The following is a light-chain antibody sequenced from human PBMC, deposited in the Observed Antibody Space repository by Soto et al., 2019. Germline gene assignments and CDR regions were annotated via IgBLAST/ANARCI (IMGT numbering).Light chain of an antibody. J-gene: IGKJ4*01. CDR2: AAS. Sequence: DIQMTQSPSSLSASVGDRVTITCRASQGITNYLAWYQQKAGRVPSLLIYAASTLQSGVPSRFSGSGSGTDFTITISSLQPEDVATYYCQKYDSVPLTFGGGTKVEIK. CDR3: QKYDSVPLT. V-gene: IGKV1-27*01. CDR1: QGITNY.